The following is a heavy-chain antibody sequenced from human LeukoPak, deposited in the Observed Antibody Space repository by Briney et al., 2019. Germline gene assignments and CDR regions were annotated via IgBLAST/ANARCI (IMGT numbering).Heavy chain of an antibody. V-gene: IGHV3-23*01. D-gene: IGHD3-9*01. J-gene: IGHJ4*02. CDR3: ASMGLGDDILTGYTDY. CDR1: GFTFSSCA. CDR2: ISGSGDNT. Sequence: GGSLRLSCGASGFTFSSCAMTWVRQAPGKGLEWVSAISGSGDNTYYADSVKGRFTISRDNSKTTLNLQMNSLRAEDTAVYYCASMGLGDDILTGYTDYWGQGTLVTVSS.